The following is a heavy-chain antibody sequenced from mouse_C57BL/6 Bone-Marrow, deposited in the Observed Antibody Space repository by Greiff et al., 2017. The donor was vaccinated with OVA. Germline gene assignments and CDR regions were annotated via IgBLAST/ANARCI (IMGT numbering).Heavy chain of an antibody. V-gene: IGHV1-54*01. D-gene: IGHD2-14*01. CDR1: GYAFTNYL. CDR3: ARVYYRYFDY. Sequence: VQLQQSGAELVRPGTSVKVSCKASGYAFTNYLIEWVKQRPGQGLEWIGVINPGSGGTNYNEKFKGKATLTADKSSSTAYMQLSSLTSEDSAVYSCARVYYRYFDYWGQGTTLTVSS. CDR2: INPGSGGT. J-gene: IGHJ2*01.